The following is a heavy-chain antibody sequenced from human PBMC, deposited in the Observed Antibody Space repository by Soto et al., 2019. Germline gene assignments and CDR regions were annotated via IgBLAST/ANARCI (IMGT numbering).Heavy chain of an antibody. CDR1: GGSISGGGYY. CDR2: IYYSGNT. J-gene: IGHJ4*02. CDR3: ARASYDTSAYFGYYFDY. Sequence: PSETLSLTCTVSGGSISGGGYYWSWIRQHPGKGLEWIGYIYYSGNTYYNPSLEGRVTISIDTSKNQFSLKLSSVTAADTAVYYCARASYDTSAYFGYYFDYWGQGTLVTVSS. V-gene: IGHV4-31*03. D-gene: IGHD3-22*01.